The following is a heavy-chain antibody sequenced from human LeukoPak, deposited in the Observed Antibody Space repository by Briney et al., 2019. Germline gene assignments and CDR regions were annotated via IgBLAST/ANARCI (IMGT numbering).Heavy chain of an antibody. CDR1: GGSISSYY. V-gene: IGHV4-59*12. Sequence: PSETLSLTCTVSGGSISSYYWGWIRQPPGKGLEFIGYILYNGNTNYNPSLESRVTISVDTSKNQFSLKLSSVTAADTAVYYCARGRAGRGYSYVIYYYYMDVWGKGTTVTVSS. D-gene: IGHD5-18*01. J-gene: IGHJ6*03. CDR2: ILYNGNT. CDR3: ARGRAGRGYSYVIYYYYMDV.